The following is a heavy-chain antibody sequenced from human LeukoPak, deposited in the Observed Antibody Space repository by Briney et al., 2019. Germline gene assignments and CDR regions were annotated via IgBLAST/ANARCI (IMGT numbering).Heavy chain of an antibody. CDR2: VGGGTDI. CDR1: GFTFSVHG. D-gene: IGHD5-24*01. J-gene: IGHJ4*02. CDR3: AKDATPYNGIWDYFDH. Sequence: GGSLRLSCVASGFTFSVHGMTWVRQAPGEGLEWVSSVGGGTDIYYADFVKGRFTASRDNSKNTLYLQMNSLRAEDTAVYYCAKDATPYNGIWDYFDHWGQGTPVTVSS. V-gene: IGHV3-23*01.